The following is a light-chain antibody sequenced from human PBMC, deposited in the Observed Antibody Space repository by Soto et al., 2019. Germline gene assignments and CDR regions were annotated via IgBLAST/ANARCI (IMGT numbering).Light chain of an antibody. V-gene: IGKV3-11*01. CDR2: GAS. CDR3: QQRSNWPVT. J-gene: IGKJ5*01. Sequence: EIVLTQSPATLSSSPGERATLSCRASQSVSSSLAWYQQKPGQAPRLLIYGASNRAGGIPARFSGSGSGTDFPLTISSLEPEDFAVYYCQQRSNWPVTFGQGTRLEI. CDR1: QSVSSS.